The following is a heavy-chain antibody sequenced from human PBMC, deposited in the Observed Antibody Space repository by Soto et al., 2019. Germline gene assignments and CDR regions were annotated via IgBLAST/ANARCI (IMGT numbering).Heavy chain of an antibody. V-gene: IGHV1-18*01. CDR1: GYTFPSYG. CDR2: INVHNGNT. CDR3: ARDAVNWNDGMDDYFYGMDV. D-gene: IGHD1-1*01. J-gene: IGHJ6*02. Sequence: QVQLVQSGAEVKKPGASVKVSCKPSGYTFPSYGISWVRQAPGQGLEWLGWINVHNGNTKYAQRFQDSVTMTRDTSTSIAYMELRSLTSDDTAVYYCARDAVNWNDGMDDYFYGMDVWGQGTTVTVSS.